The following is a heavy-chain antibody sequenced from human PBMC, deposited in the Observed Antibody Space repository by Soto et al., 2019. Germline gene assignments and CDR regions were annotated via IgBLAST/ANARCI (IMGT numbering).Heavy chain of an antibody. V-gene: IGHV1-46*01. Sequence: ASVKVSCKASGCTFTSYYMHWVRQAPGQGLEWMGIINPSGGSTSYAQKFQGRVTMTRDTSTSTVYMELSSLRSEDTAVYYCARLPGPGVYQPLFLQDYWGQGTLVTVSS. CDR3: ARLPGPGVYQPLFLQDY. D-gene: IGHD2-2*01. CDR2: INPSGGST. CDR1: GCTFTSYY. J-gene: IGHJ4*02.